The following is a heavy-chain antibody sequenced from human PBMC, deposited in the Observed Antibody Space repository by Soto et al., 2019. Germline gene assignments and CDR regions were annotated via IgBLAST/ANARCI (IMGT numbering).Heavy chain of an antibody. Sequence: ASVTVSCKASGYTFTNYDINWVRQAPGQGLEWMGWMNPNSGNPGYAQKFQGRVTMTMNTSISTAYMALSRLRSEDTAVYYCARTYNWNQNDYGGQGTRVTSPQ. D-gene: IGHD1-20*01. CDR2: MNPNSGNP. V-gene: IGHV1-8*02. J-gene: IGHJ4*02. CDR3: ARTYNWNQNDY. CDR1: GYTFTNYD.